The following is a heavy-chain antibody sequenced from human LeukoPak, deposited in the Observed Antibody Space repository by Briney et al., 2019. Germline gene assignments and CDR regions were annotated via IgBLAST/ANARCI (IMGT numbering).Heavy chain of an antibody. V-gene: IGHV3-7*04. J-gene: IGHJ4*02. CDR3: ARVRRLSAYFDY. Sequence: PGGSLTLSCAASGFTFSSHSMSWVRQAPGKGLEWVANIKEDGSENYYVDSVRGRFTISRDNAKNSLYLQMNSLRAEDTAVYYCARVRRLSAYFDYGGQGTLVTVS. D-gene: IGHD3-22*01. CDR1: GFTFSSHS. CDR2: IKEDGSEN.